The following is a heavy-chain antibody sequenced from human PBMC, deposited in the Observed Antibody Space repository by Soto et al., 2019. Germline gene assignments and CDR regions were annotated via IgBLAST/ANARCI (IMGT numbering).Heavy chain of an antibody. D-gene: IGHD3-10*01. J-gene: IGHJ5*02. CDR1: GGSISSGGYY. V-gene: IGHV4-31*03. CDR3: ARDTMVRGAITNWFDP. CDR2: IYYSGST. Sequence: SETLSLTCTVSGGSISSGGYYWSWIRQHPGKGLEWIGYIYYSGSTYYNPSLKSRVTISVDTSKNQFSLKLSSVTAADTAVYYCARDTMVRGAITNWFDPWGQGTLVTVSS.